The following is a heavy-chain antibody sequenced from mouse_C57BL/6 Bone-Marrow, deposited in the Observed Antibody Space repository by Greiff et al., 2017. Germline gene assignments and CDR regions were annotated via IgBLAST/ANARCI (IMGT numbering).Heavy chain of an antibody. CDR2: IYPRDGST. D-gene: IGHD1-1*01. CDR3: ARLECDGRSWDWYFDV. J-gene: IGHJ1*03. CDR1: GYTFTSYD. Sequence: QVQLKKSGPELVKPGASVKLSCKASGYTFTSYDINWVKQRPGQGLEWIGRIYPRDGSTKYNEKFKGKATLTVDTSSSTAYMELQSLTSEDSAVYFCARLECDGRSWDWYFDVRGTATTVTVSS. V-gene: IGHV1-85*01.